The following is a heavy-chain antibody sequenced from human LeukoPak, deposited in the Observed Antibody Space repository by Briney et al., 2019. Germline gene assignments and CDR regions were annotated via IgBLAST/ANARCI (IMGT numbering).Heavy chain of an antibody. D-gene: IGHD6-19*01. V-gene: IGHV4-59*01. Sequence: PSGALSLTWTVPGGSIISYYWCWVRQPPREGLGWVGYIYFSGSTNNNPSVKSRVTISVDTSKNQFSLKLSSVTAADTAVYYCARATLRAVALFDYWGQGTLVTVSS. J-gene: IGHJ4*02. CDR2: IYFSGST. CDR1: GGSIISYY. CDR3: ARATLRAVALFDY.